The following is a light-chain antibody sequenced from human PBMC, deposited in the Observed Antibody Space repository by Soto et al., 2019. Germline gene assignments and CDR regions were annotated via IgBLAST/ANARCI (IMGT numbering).Light chain of an antibody. Sequence: QSVLTQPASVSGSPGQSITISCTGTSNDVGGYNYVSWYQQHPDTAPKLIIYDVRYRPSGVSNRFSGSKSVNTASLTISGLQAEDEADYYCSAYTSSSTPYVFGSGTKLTVL. CDR3: SAYTSSSTPYV. CDR1: SNDVGGYNY. J-gene: IGLJ1*01. V-gene: IGLV2-14*03. CDR2: DVR.